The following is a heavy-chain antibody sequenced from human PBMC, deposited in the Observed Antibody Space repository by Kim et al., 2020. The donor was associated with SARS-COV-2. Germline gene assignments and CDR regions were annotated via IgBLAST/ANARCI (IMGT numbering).Heavy chain of an antibody. CDR2: ISSSSSSTI. Sequence: GGSLRLSCAASGFTFSSYSMNWVRQAPGKGLEWVSYISSSSSSTIYYADSVKGRFTISRDNAKNSLYLQMNSLRAEDTAVYYCARDLPRLGITFGGVIAASYGMDVWGQGTTVTVSS. CDR3: ARDLPRLGITFGGVIAASYGMDV. CDR1: GFTFSSYS. J-gene: IGHJ6*02. V-gene: IGHV3-48*01. D-gene: IGHD3-16*02.